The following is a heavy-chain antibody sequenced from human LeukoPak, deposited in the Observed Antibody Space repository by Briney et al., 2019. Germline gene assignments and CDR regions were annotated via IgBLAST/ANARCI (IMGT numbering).Heavy chain of an antibody. D-gene: IGHD6-13*01. J-gene: IGHJ4*02. Sequence: GASVKVSCKASGYTFTGYYMHWVRQAPGQGLEWMGRINPNSGGTNYAQKFQGRVTMTRDMSISTAYMELSRLRSDDTAVYYCARVQQLGRDFDYWGQGTLVTVSS. CDR3: ARVQQLGRDFDY. CDR2: INPNSGGT. CDR1: GYTFTGYY. V-gene: IGHV1-2*06.